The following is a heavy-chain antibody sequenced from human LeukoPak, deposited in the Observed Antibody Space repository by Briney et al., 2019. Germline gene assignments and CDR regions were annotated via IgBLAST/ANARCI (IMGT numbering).Heavy chain of an antibody. Sequence: GGSLRLSCAASGFTFSSFGMHWVRQAPGQGLEWVAVISFDGSNQYYADSVKGRFTIYRDNFKNTVYLQINSLRAEETAVYYCAKPHPPTVTTEEGEYLQHWGQGTLVTVSS. D-gene: IGHD4-17*01. CDR1: GFTFSSFG. CDR3: AKPHPPTVTTEEGEYLQH. CDR2: ISFDGSNQ. V-gene: IGHV3-30*18. J-gene: IGHJ1*01.